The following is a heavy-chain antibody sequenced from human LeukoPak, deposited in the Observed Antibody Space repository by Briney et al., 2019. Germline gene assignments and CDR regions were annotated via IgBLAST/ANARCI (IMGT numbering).Heavy chain of an antibody. Sequence: GGSLRLSCAASGFTFSSYAMHWVRQAPGKGLEWVAVISYDGSNKYYADSVKGRFTISRDNSKNTLYLQMNSLRAEDTALYYCARETNYRYCFDYWGQGTLVTVSS. CDR1: GFTFSSYA. CDR3: ARETNYRYCFDY. J-gene: IGHJ4*02. V-gene: IGHV3-30*04. D-gene: IGHD1-7*01. CDR2: ISYDGSNK.